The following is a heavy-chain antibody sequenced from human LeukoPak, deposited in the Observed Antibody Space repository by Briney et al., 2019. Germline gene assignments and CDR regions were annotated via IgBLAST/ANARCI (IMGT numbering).Heavy chain of an antibody. CDR3: AREWGSNYYEWFDP. CDR1: GFTFSDYY. Sequence: GGSLRLSRAASGFTFSDYYMSWIRQAPGKGPEWVSYISSSGSYTHYADSVKGRFTISRDNPKNSLYLQMNSLRAEDTAVYYCAREWGSNYYEWFDPWGQGTLVTVSS. CDR2: ISSSGSYT. D-gene: IGHD3-3*01. V-gene: IGHV3-11*05. J-gene: IGHJ5*02.